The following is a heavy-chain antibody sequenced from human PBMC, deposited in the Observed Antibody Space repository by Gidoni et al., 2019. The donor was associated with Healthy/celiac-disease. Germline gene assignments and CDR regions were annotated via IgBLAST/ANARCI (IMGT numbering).Heavy chain of an antibody. CDR3: ARSPTVAPLDY. Sequence: STYYNPSLNSRVTISVDTSKNQFSLKLSSVTAADTAVYYCARSPTVAPLDYWGQGTLVTVSS. J-gene: IGHJ4*02. D-gene: IGHD4-17*01. V-gene: IGHV4-39*01. CDR2: ST.